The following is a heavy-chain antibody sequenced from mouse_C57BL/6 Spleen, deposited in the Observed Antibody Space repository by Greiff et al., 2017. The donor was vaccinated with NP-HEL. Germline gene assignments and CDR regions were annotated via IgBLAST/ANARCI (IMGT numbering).Heavy chain of an antibody. CDR2: IYPGDGDT. Sequence: VQLQQPGPELVKPGASVKLSCKASGYAFSSSWMNWVKQRPGQGLEWIGRIYPGDGDTNYNGKFKGKATLTADKSSSTAYMQLSSLTSEDSAVYFCARAYYSPSMDYWGQGTSVTVSS. V-gene: IGHV1-82*01. CDR3: ARAYYSPSMDY. J-gene: IGHJ4*01. D-gene: IGHD2-12*01. CDR1: GYAFSSSW.